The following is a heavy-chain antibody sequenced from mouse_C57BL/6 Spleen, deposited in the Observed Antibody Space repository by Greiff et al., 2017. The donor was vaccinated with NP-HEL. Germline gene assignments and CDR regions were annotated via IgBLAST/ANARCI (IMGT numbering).Heavy chain of an antibody. CDR3: ARCDYDDYAMDY. CDR1: GYAFSSYW. V-gene: IGHV1-80*01. Sequence: QVQLQQSGAELVKPGASVKISFKASGYAFSSYWMNWVKQRPGKGLEWIGQIYPGDGDTNYNGKFKGKATLTADKSSSTAYMQLSSLTSEDSAVYFCARCDYDDYAMDYWGQGTSVTVSS. D-gene: IGHD2-4*01. CDR2: IYPGDGDT. J-gene: IGHJ4*01.